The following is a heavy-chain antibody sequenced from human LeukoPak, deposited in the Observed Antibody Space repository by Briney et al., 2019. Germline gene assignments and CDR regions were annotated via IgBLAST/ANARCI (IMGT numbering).Heavy chain of an antibody. D-gene: IGHD3-10*01. CDR3: ARILDAFYYGYYFDY. V-gene: IGHV3-48*03. J-gene: IGHJ4*02. CDR2: ISNSGTTI. CDR1: GFTFSSYE. Sequence: PGGSLRLSCAASGFTFSSYEMNWVRQAPGKGLEWISYISNSGTTIYYADSVKGRFTISRDNAKKSLYLQMNSLRAEDTAVYYCARILDAFYYGYYFDYWGQGTLVTVSS.